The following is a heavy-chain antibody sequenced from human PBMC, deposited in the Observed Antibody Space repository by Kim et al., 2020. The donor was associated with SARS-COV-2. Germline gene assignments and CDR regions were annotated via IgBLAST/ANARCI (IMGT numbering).Heavy chain of an antibody. J-gene: IGHJ4*02. CDR3: AREQKRWLTTDY. D-gene: IGHD5-12*01. Sequence: YCKPSLNSRVTISIDTSKNQFSLRLTSVTAADTAVYYCAREQKRWLTTDYWGQGTLVTVSS. V-gene: IGHV4-39*07.